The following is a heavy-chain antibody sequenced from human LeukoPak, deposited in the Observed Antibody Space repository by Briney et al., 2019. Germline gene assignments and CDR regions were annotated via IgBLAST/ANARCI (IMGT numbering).Heavy chain of an antibody. CDR2: INPNSGGT. CDR3: ARGQGAVVVPAAISPTRY. CDR1: GYTFTSYG. D-gene: IGHD2-2*02. V-gene: IGHV1-2*02. J-gene: IGHJ4*02. Sequence: ASVKVSCKASGYTFTSYGISWVRQAPGQGLEWMGWINPNSGGTNYAQKFQGRVTMTRDTSISTAYMELSRLRSDDTAVYYCARGQGAVVVPAAISPTRYWGQGTLVTVSS.